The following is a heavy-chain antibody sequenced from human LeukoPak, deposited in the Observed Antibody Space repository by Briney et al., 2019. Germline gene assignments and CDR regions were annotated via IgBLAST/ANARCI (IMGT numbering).Heavy chain of an antibody. V-gene: IGHV4-34*01. Sequence: SETLSLTCAVYGGSFSGYYWSWIRQPPGKGLEWIGEINHSGSTNYNPSLKSRVTISVDTSKNQFSLKLSSVTAADTAVYYCARFPGGAEYRHYYYMDVWGKGTTVTVSS. D-gene: IGHD1-14*01. J-gene: IGHJ6*03. CDR2: INHSGST. CDR3: ARFPGGAEYRHYYYMDV. CDR1: GGSFSGYY.